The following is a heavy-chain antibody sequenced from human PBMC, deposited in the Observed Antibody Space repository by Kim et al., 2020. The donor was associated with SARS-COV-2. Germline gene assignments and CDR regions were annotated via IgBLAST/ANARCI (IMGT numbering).Heavy chain of an antibody. V-gene: IGHV4-61*01. D-gene: IGHD6-19*01. CDR3: ARDTPPPPKSIAVTNYYYYGMDV. J-gene: IGHJ6*02. Sequence: SETLSLTCTVSGGSVSSGSYYWSWIRQPPGKGLEWIGYIYYSGSTNYNPSLKSRVTISVDTSKNQFSLKLSSVTAADTAVYYCARDTPPPPKSIAVTNYYYYGMDVWGQGTTVTVSS. CDR1: GGSVSSGSYY. CDR2: IYYSGST.